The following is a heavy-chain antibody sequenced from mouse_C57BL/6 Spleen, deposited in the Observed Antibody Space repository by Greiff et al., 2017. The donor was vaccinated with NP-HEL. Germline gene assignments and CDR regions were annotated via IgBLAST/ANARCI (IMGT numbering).Heavy chain of an antibody. D-gene: IGHD1-1*01. CDR2: ISSGSSTI. Sequence: EVQVVESGGGLVKPGGSLKLSCAASGFTFSDYGMHWVRQAPEKGLEWVAYISSGSSTIYYADTVKGRFTISRDNAKNTLFLQMTSLRSEDTAMYYCARRITTVSSGDYYAMDYWGQGTSVTVSS. CDR1: GFTFSDYG. CDR3: ARRITTVSSGDYYAMDY. J-gene: IGHJ4*01. V-gene: IGHV5-17*01.